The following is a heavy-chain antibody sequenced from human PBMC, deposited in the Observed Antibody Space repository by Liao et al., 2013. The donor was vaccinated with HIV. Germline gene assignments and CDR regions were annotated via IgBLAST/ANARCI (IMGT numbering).Heavy chain of an antibody. Sequence: QVQLQQWGAGLLKPSETLSLTCAVYGGSFSGSYWSWIRQTPGKGLEWIGEINQSGSTNYKSSLKSRVTISVDPSKNQFSLSLTSVTAADTAVYYCVRGQPTAYCAGDCPGHDAFDIWGQGTMVTVSS. J-gene: IGHJ3*02. CDR3: VRGQPTAYCAGDCPGHDAFDI. V-gene: IGHV4-34*01. CDR1: GGSFSGSY. CDR2: INQSGST. D-gene: IGHD2-21*01.